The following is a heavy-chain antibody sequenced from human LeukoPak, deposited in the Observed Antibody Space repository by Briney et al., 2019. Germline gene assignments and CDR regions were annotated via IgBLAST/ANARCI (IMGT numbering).Heavy chain of an antibody. D-gene: IGHD1-7*01. CDR2: IRSKANSYAT. CDR3: TRHWYNWNYGEDAFDI. J-gene: IGHJ3*02. CDR1: GFTFSSYH. Sequence: PGGSLRLSCAASGFTFSSYHMNWVRQASGKGLEWVGRIRSKANSYATAYAASVKGRFTISRDDSKNTAYLQMNSLKTEDTAVYYCTRHWYNWNYGEDAFDIWGQGTMVTVSS. V-gene: IGHV3-73*01.